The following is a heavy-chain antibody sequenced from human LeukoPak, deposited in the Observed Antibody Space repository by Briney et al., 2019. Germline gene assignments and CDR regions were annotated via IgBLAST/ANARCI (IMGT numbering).Heavy chain of an antibody. V-gene: IGHV1-2*02. CDR2: INPNSGGT. Sequence: GASVKVSCKASGYTFTGYYMHWVRQAPGQGLEWMGWINPNSGGTNYAQKFQGRVTMTRDTSISTAYMELSRLRSDDTAVYYCTRGGDVVVPAATFDPWGQGTLVTVSS. CDR1: GYTFTGYY. CDR3: TRGGDVVVPAATFDP. J-gene: IGHJ5*02. D-gene: IGHD2-2*01.